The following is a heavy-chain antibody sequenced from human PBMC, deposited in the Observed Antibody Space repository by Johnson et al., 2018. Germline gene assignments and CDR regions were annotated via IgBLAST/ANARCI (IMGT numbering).Heavy chain of an antibody. Sequence: QVQLQESGGGVVQXGSSVRLSCEGSGFTFSDYGMHWVRQAPGKGLEWVAVILHDEIRTFYRDAVKGRFTISRDNSKNTLFLQMNRLKTEDTGVYYLITTHRWELPGGQYWGQGTLVTVSS. J-gene: IGHJ4*02. CDR2: ILHDEIRT. D-gene: IGHD1-26*01. CDR1: GFTFSDYG. V-gene: IGHV3-33*03. CDR3: ITTHRWELPGGQY.